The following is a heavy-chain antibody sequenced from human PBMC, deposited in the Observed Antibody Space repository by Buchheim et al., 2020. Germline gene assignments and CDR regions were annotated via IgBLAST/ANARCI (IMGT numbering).Heavy chain of an antibody. CDR1: GYTFTSYY. CDR3: ARGGIVAAGYYYYGMDV. Sequence: QVQLVQSGAEVKKPAASMKVSCKASGYTFTSYYMHWVRQAPGQGLEWMGIINPSGGSTSYAQKFQGRVTLTRDTSTSTVYMELSSLRSEDTAVYYCARGGIVAAGYYYYGMDVWGQATT. D-gene: IGHD6-13*01. J-gene: IGHJ6*01. CDR2: INPSGGST. V-gene: IGHV1-46*01.